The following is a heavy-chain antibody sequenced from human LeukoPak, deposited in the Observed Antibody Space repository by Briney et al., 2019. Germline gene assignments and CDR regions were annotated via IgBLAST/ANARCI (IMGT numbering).Heavy chain of an antibody. Sequence: GRSLRLSCAASGFTFSSYGMHWVRQAPGKGLEWVAVISYDGSNKYYADSVKGRFTISRDNSKNTLYLQMNSLRAEDTAVYYCVKSRIAAAGLWFDPWGQGTLVTVSS. CDR1: GFTFSSYG. V-gene: IGHV3-30*18. J-gene: IGHJ5*02. D-gene: IGHD6-13*01. CDR3: VKSRIAAAGLWFDP. CDR2: ISYDGSNK.